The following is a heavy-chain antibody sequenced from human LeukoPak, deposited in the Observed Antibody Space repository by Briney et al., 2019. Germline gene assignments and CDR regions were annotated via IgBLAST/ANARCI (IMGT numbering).Heavy chain of an antibody. J-gene: IGHJ6*02. CDR3: AKGGGDYLIYYGMDV. CDR1: GFTFHDYD. V-gene: IGHV3-23*01. Sequence: AGGSLRLSCAASGFTFHDYDMSWVRQSPGKGLEWVSGVSGSGGSTYYADSVKGRFTISRDNSKNTLYLQMNTLRAEDTAVYYCAKGGGDYLIYYGMDVWGQGTTVTVSS. CDR2: VSGSGGST. D-gene: IGHD4-17*01.